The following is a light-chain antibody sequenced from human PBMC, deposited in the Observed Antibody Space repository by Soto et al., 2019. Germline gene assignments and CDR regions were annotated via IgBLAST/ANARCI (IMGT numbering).Light chain of an antibody. CDR1: SSNIGAGYD. CDR2: GNS. CDR3: QSYDSSLSVNYV. V-gene: IGLV1-40*01. J-gene: IGLJ1*01. Sequence: QSVLTQPPSVSGAPGQRVTISCTGSSSNIGAGYDVHWYQQLPGTAPKLLIYGNSNRPSGVPDRFSGSKSGTSASLAITGLQAADEADYYCQSYDSSLSVNYVFGTGTKLTVL.